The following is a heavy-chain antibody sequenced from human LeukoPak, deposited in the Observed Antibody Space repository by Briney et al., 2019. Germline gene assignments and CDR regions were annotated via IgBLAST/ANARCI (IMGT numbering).Heavy chain of an antibody. J-gene: IGHJ5*02. D-gene: IGHD1-26*01. CDR3: AKSRSGSYFDP. Sequence: GRSLRLSCAASGFTFDDYAMHWVRQAPGKGLEWVSGISWNSGSIGYADSVKGRFTISRDNAKNSLYLQMNGLRAEDTALYYCAKSRSGSYFDPWGQGTLVTVSS. V-gene: IGHV3-9*01. CDR1: GFTFDDYA. CDR2: ISWNSGSI.